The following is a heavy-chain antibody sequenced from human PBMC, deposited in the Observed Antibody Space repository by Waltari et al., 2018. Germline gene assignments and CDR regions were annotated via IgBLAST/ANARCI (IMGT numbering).Heavy chain of an antibody. J-gene: IGHJ6*03. D-gene: IGHD3-16*02. CDR2: IYTSGST. V-gene: IGHV4-61*02. CDR3: ARDNRLVWGSYRIYMDV. Sequence: QVQLQESGPGLVKPSQTLSLTCTVSGGSISSGSYYWSWIRQPAGKGLEWIGRIYTSGSTNYNPSLKSRVTRSVDTSKNQFSLKLSSVTAADTAVYYCARDNRLVWGSYRIYMDVWGKGTTVTVSS. CDR1: GGSISSGSYY.